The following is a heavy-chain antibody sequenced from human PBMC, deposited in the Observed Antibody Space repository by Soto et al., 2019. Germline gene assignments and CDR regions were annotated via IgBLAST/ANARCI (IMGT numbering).Heavy chain of an antibody. J-gene: IGHJ5*02. CDR3: ARVLGYYPTFTMIENSGYNWFDP. CDR2: ISAYNGNT. CDR1: GYTFTSYG. Sequence: ASVKVSCKASGYTFTSYGISWVRQAPGQGLEWMGWISAYNGNTNYGQKLQGRVTMTTDTSTSTAYMELRSLRSDDRAVYCCARVLGYYPTFTMIENSGYNWFDPWGQGTLVTVSS. V-gene: IGHV1-18*01. D-gene: IGHD3-22*01.